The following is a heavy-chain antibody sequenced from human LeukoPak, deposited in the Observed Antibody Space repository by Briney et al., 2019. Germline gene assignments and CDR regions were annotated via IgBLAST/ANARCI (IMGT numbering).Heavy chain of an antibody. CDR2: INPNSGGT. V-gene: IGHV1-2*02. J-gene: IGHJ4*02. CDR3: ARDRSRYFDH. D-gene: IGHD1-26*01. CDR1: VYTFTDYY. Sequence: ASVKVSCKASVYTFTDYYMHWVRQAPGQGLEWMGWINPNSGGTDYARNFQGRATMTRDTSISTVYMELSRLTSDDTAVYYCARDRSRYFDHWGQGTLLTVSS.